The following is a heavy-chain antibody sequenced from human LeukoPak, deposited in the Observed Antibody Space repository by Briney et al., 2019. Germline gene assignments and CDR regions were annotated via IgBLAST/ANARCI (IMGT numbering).Heavy chain of an antibody. V-gene: IGHV3-66*01. D-gene: IGHD3-16*01. CDR2: IYSGGST. Sequence: GGSLRLSCAASGFTVSSNYISWVRQAPGKGLEWVSVIYSGGSTYYADSVKGRFTISRDNSKNTLYLQMNSLRAEDTAVYYCARDRGRRRMITFGDAFDIWGQGTMVTVSS. J-gene: IGHJ3*02. CDR1: GFTVSSNY. CDR3: ARDRGRRRMITFGDAFDI.